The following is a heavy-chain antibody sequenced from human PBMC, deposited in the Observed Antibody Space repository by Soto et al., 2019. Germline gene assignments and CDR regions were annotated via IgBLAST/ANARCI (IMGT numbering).Heavy chain of an antibody. V-gene: IGHV5-51*07. CDR2: IYPGNSDT. Sequence: LGESLKISCKGFGYSFTTYWIGWVHQMPGKGLEWMGIIYPGNSDTRYSPSFQGQVTISADKSISTAYLHWSSLSASDTAMYFCFSGKYFLPPATDLRMGYYYGMDVCGQGTTVTVSS. CDR3: FSGKYFLPPATDLRMGYYYGMDV. D-gene: IGHD6-25*01. J-gene: IGHJ6*02. CDR1: GYSFTTYW.